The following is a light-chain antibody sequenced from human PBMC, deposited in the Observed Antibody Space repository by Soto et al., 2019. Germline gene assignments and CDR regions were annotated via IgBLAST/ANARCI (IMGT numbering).Light chain of an antibody. Sequence: EIVLTQPPGTLSLSPGERATLSCRASQSVSSSYLAWYQQKPGQAPRLLIYGASSRATGIPDRLSGSGSGTDFTLTISRMEPEDFAVYYCQQYGSSPAFGQGTKVDIK. CDR3: QQYGSSPA. V-gene: IGKV3-20*01. CDR2: GAS. CDR1: QSVSSSY. J-gene: IGKJ1*01.